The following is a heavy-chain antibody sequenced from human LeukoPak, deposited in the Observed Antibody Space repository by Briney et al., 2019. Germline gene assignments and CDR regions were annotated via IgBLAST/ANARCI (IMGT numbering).Heavy chain of an antibody. CDR2: ISGSGGST. D-gene: IGHD3-3*01. Sequence: GGSLRLSCAASGFTFSSYAMSWVRQAPGKGLEWVSAISGSGGSTYYADSVKGRFTTSRDNSKNTLYLQMNSLRAEDTAVYYCAKIHYDFWSGQGWFDPWGQGTLVTVSS. J-gene: IGHJ5*02. CDR1: GFTFSSYA. CDR3: AKIHYDFWSGQGWFDP. V-gene: IGHV3-23*01.